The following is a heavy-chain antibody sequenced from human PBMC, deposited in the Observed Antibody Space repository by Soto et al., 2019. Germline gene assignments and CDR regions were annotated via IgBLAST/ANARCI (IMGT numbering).Heavy chain of an antibody. V-gene: IGHV3-64*02. CDR3: ATGKGCTSATGYYDYHVDY. CDR2: ISLDGTNT. D-gene: IGHD3-16*01. Sequence: GGSLSLSCAASGFTFSSYSMHWVRQAPGKGMEHVSSISLDGTNTYYGDSVKGRFTISRDNYKNTVYLQVGSLRAEDTAVYYCATGKGCTSATGYYDYHVDYWGEGTLVTGSS. J-gene: IGHJ4*02. CDR1: GFTFSSYS.